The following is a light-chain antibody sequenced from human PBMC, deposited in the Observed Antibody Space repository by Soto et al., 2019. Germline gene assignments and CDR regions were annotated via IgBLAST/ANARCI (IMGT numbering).Light chain of an antibody. V-gene: IGKV3D-20*02. Sequence: EIVLTQSPGNLSLSPGERATLSCRASQSVSSSYLAWYQQKPGQAPRLLIYDASNRATGIPARFSGSGSGTDFTLTISSLEPEDFAVYYCQQRSNWITFGQGTRLEIK. CDR1: QSVSSSY. CDR3: QQRSNWIT. J-gene: IGKJ5*01. CDR2: DAS.